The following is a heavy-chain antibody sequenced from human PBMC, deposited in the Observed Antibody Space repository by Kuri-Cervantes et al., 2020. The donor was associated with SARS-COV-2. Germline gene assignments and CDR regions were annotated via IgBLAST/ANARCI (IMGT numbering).Heavy chain of an antibody. CDR1: ETTFPNYD. V-gene: IGHV1-2*02. CDR2: INPNSGGT. J-gene: IGHJ6*04. Sequence: ASVKVSCKAPETTFPNYDINWVRQAPGQGLEWMGWINPNSGGTNYAQKFQGRVTMTRDTSISTAYMELSRLRSDDTAVYYRARIQLWLREGWEMDVWGKGTTVTVSS. CDR3: ARIQLWLREGWEMDV. D-gene: IGHD5-18*01.